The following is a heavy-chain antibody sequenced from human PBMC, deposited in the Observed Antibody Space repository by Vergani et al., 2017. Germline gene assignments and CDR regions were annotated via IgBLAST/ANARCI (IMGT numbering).Heavy chain of an antibody. D-gene: IGHD3-3*01. CDR3: AGGTYYDFWSGYSFNYFDY. CDR2: INHSGST. J-gene: IGHJ4*02. CDR1: GGSFSGYY. V-gene: IGHV4-34*01. Sequence: QVQLQQWGAGLLKPSETLSLTCAVYGGSFSGYYWSWIRQPPGKGLEWIGEINHSGSTNYNPSLKSRVTISVDTSKNQFSLKLSSVPAADTSVYYCAGGTYYDFWSGYSFNYFDYWGQGTLVTVSS.